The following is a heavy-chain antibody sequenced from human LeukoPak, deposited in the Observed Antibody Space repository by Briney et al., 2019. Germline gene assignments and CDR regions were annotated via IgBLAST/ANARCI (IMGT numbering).Heavy chain of an antibody. CDR2: IIPIFGTA. Sequence: SVKVSCKASGYTFTSYYMHWVRQAPGQGLEWMGGIIPIFGTANYAQKFQGRVTITADESTSTAYMELSSLRSEDTAVYYCARVKRGYCSSTSCSNWFDPWGQGTLVTVSS. D-gene: IGHD2-2*01. CDR3: ARVKRGYCSSTSCSNWFDP. J-gene: IGHJ5*02. V-gene: IGHV1-69*13. CDR1: GYTFTSYY.